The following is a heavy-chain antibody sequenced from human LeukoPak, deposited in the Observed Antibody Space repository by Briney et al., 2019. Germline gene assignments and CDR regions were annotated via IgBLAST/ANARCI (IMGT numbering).Heavy chain of an antibody. CDR2: IYYSGST. CDR1: GGSISSSSYY. J-gene: IGHJ6*02. CDR3: ARDARYSSSKAYYYGMDV. D-gene: IGHD6-13*01. Sequence: SETLSLTCTVSGGSISSSSYYWGWIRQPPGKGLEWVVSIYYSGSTYYNPSLKSRVTISVDTSKNQFSLKLSSVTAADTAVYYCARDARYSSSKAYYYGMDVWGQGTTVTVSS. V-gene: IGHV4-39*02.